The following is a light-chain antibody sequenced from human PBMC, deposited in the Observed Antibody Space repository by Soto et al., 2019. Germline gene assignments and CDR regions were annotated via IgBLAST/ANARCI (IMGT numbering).Light chain of an antibody. V-gene: IGKV1-5*03. Sequence: DIQMTQSPSTLSASVGDRVTITCRASQSISSWLAWYQQKPGKAPKLLIYKASSLESGVPSRFSGSGSETEFTLTISSLQPDDFATYYCQEYSSYSFGQGTKVEIK. CDR3: QEYSSYS. J-gene: IGKJ1*01. CDR1: QSISSW. CDR2: KAS.